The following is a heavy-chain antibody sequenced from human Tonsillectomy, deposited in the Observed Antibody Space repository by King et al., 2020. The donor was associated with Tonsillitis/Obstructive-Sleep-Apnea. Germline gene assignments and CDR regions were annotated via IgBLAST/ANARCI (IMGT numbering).Heavy chain of an antibody. CDR3: ARSYSGGRPDGSFDV. CDR2: IYYSGST. Sequence: QLQESGPGLVKALQTLSLTCTVSGASISSGAYYWNWIRQHPGKGLEWIGYIYYSGSTDYIPSLRSRVTISVDTSKNQFSLKLTSVTAADPAVYYCARSYSGGRPDGSFDVWGQGTVVTVSS. V-gene: IGHV4-31*03. CDR1: GASISSGAYY. J-gene: IGHJ3*01. D-gene: IGHD2-15*01.